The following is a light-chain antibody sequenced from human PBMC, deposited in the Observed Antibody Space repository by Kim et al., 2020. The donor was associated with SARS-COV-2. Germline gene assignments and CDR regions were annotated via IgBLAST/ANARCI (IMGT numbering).Light chain of an antibody. V-gene: IGLV3-21*04. Sequence: APGKTATISCGGENIGSKSVHWYQKRPGQAPVLVIYFDSDRPSGIPERFSGSNSGNTATLTITRVEAGDEADYYCQVWDITSDHRVFGGGTQLTVL. CDR3: QVWDITSDHRV. CDR1: NIGSKS. CDR2: FDS. J-gene: IGLJ3*02.